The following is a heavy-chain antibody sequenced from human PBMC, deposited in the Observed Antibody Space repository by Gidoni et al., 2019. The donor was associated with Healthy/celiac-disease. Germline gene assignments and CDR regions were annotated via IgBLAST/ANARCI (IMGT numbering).Heavy chain of an antibody. J-gene: IGHJ4*02. D-gene: IGHD3-3*01. CDR2: ISYDGSNK. CDR3: AKDQGFWRGYYQADY. Sequence: QAPGKGLEWVAVISYDGSNKYYADSVKGRFTISRDNSKNTLYLQMNSLRAEDTAVYYCAKDQGFWRGYYQADYWGQGTLVTVSS. V-gene: IGHV3-30*18.